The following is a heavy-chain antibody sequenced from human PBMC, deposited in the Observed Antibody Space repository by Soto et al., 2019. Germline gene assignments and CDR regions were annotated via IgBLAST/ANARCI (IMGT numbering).Heavy chain of an antibody. CDR1: GFTVSSNY. D-gene: IGHD6-13*01. CDR2: IYSDGSP. Sequence: EVQLVESGGGLDQPGGSLRLSCAASGFTVSSNYLTWVRQAPGKGLEWVSTIYSDGSPYYADSVKGRFTISRHNSLNTLYLQMNTLRAEDTAVYYCARGRAAAAGYNWFDPWGQGTLVTVSS. CDR3: ARGRAAAAGYNWFDP. J-gene: IGHJ5*02. V-gene: IGHV3-53*04.